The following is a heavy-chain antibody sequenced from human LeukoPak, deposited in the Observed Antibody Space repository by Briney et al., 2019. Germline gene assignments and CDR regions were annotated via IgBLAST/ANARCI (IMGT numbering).Heavy chain of an antibody. CDR2: INEDGSEK. J-gene: IGHJ4*02. CDR1: GFTFSTSW. V-gene: IGHV3-7*01. Sequence: GGSLRLSCAASGFTFSTSWMTWVRQAPGKGLEWVANINEDGSEKYYVDSVKGRFTISRDNAKSSLYLRMNSLRAEDTAVYYCARDRSPSYWGQGTLVTVSS. CDR3: ARDRSPSY. D-gene: IGHD2-15*01.